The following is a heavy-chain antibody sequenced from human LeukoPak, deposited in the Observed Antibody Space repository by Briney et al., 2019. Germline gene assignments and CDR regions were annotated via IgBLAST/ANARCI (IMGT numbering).Heavy chain of an antibody. Sequence: ASVKVSCKASGHTFTDYYMHWVRQAPGQGLEWMGWINPNSGTNYAQKFQGRVTMTRDTSTSTAYMELTRLTSDDTAVYYCARNRWMDYWGQGTLVTVSS. V-gene: IGHV1-2*02. CDR2: INPNSGT. CDR3: ARNRWMDY. D-gene: IGHD1-1*01. CDR1: GHTFTDYY. J-gene: IGHJ4*02.